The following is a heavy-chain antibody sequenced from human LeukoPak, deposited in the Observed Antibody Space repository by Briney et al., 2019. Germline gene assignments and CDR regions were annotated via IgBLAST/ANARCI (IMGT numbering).Heavy chain of an antibody. V-gene: IGHV4-39*01. CDR1: GGSISSNNYF. D-gene: IGHD3-22*01. J-gene: IGHJ4*02. Sequence: SETLSLTCTVSGGSISSNNYFWGWIRQPPGKGLEWIGSIYDSGSTYYNPSLKSRVTISVDTSKNQFSLKLNSVTAADTAMYYCARSRSPLYDSSGYYFDYWGQGTLVTVSS. CDR3: ARSRSPLYDSSGYYFDY. CDR2: IYDSGST.